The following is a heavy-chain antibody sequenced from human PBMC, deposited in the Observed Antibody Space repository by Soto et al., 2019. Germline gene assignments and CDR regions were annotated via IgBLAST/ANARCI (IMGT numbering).Heavy chain of an antibody. Sequence: SVKVSCKASGDTFSSYAISWVRQAPGQGLEWMGGIIPIFGTANYAQKFQGRVTITADESTSTAYMELSSLRSEDTAVYYCARDGSGYRSRASPMYVWGQGTTVTVSS. CDR2: IIPIFGTA. J-gene: IGHJ6*02. CDR1: GDTFSSYA. D-gene: IGHD3-22*01. V-gene: IGHV1-69*13. CDR3: ARDGSGYRSRASPMYV.